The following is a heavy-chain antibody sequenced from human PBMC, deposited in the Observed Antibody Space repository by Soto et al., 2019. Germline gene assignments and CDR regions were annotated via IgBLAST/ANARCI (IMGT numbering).Heavy chain of an antibody. J-gene: IGHJ3*02. CDR3: ASVMITFGGVIVIPRAFDI. V-gene: IGHV1-24*01. Sequence: GTSVKLSCEVCGDRLTDLSMHWVRQAPEKGLEWMGGFDPEDGETIYAQKFQGRVTMTEDTTTDTAYMELSSLRSEDTAVYYCASVMITFGGVIVIPRAFDIWGQGTMVTVSS. CDR1: GDRLTDLS. D-gene: IGHD3-16*02. CDR2: FDPEDGET.